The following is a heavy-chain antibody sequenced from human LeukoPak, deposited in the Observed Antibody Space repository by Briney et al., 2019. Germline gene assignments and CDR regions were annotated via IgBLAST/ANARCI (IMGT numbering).Heavy chain of an antibody. Sequence: PSETLSLTCTVSGGSISSYYWSWIRQPPGKGLEWIGYIYYSGSTSYNPSLKSRVTMSVDESKNQLSLKVNSVTAADTAVYYCARGEPVDYWGQGTLVTVSS. CDR2: IYYSGST. D-gene: IGHD1-14*01. CDR3: ARGEPVDY. CDR1: GGSISSYY. V-gene: IGHV4-59*01. J-gene: IGHJ4*02.